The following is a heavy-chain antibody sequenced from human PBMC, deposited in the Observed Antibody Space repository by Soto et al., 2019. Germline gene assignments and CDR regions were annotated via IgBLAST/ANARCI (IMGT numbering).Heavy chain of an antibody. CDR1: GFTFSSFH. J-gene: IGHJ4*02. CDR3: ARDGYCSGGSCYSVPVFDY. D-gene: IGHD2-15*01. V-gene: IGHV3-48*02. Sequence: PGGSLRLSCAASGFTFSSFHMNWVRQAPGRGLEWVAYITSSSDTIYYSDSVKGRFTISRDNGKNSLFLKMNSLIDEDTAVYYCARDGYCSGGSCYSVPVFDYWGQGTLVTVSS. CDR2: ITSSSDTI.